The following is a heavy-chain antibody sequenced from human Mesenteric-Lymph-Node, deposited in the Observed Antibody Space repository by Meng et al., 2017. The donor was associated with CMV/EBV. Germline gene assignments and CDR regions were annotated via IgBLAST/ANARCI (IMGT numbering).Heavy chain of an antibody. D-gene: IGHD6-6*01. CDR3: ARWRPSSSSDY. Sequence: GESLKISCKGSGYTFTGYYMHWVRQAPGQGLEWMGWINPNSGGTNYAQKFQGRVTMTRDTSISTAYMELSRLRSDDTAVYYCARWRPSSSSDYWGQGTLVTVSS. CDR2: INPNSGGT. V-gene: IGHV1-2*02. CDR1: GYTFTGYY. J-gene: IGHJ4*02.